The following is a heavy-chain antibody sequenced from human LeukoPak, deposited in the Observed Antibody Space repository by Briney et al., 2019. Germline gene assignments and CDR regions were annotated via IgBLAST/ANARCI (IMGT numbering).Heavy chain of an antibody. Sequence: GGSLRLSCAVSGVIFNNYAMSWVRQAPGRGLEWVSVISASGGSTYYADSVKGRFTISRDNSNNRLYLEMNSLRAEDTAVYYCAKPSSSWYSSTPYYFDYWGQGTLVTVSS. V-gene: IGHV3-23*01. CDR3: AKPSSSWYSSTPYYFDY. CDR2: ISASGGST. CDR1: GVIFNNYA. J-gene: IGHJ4*02. D-gene: IGHD6-13*01.